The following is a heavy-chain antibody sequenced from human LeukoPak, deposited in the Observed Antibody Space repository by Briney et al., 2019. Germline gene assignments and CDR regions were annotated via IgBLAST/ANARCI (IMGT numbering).Heavy chain of an antibody. D-gene: IGHD2-21*02. J-gene: IGHJ3*02. V-gene: IGHV4-39*07. CDR2: IFYSGST. CDR3: ARVDVVVVTAIRRSDAFDI. Sequence: SETLSLTCSVTSGSLSNSNYCWGWLRQPPGTGLEWLGSIFYSGSTNYNPSLKSRVTISVEKSKNQFSLKLSSVTSADTAVDYCARVDVVVVTAIRRSDAFDIWGQGTIVTVSS. CDR1: SGSLSNSNYC.